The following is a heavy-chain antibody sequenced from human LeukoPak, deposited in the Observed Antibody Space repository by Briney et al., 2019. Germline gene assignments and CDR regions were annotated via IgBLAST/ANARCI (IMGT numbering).Heavy chain of an antibody. CDR1: GFSFSDYY. CDR3: AHVGVGGALHS. D-gene: IGHD1-26*01. Sequence: PGGSLRLSCAASGFSFSDYYMSWIRQAPGKGLEWASHISGSANTIYYADSVKGRFTISRDNAKNSLYLQMNSLTADDTAVYYCAHVGVGGALHSWGQGTTVTVSS. CDR2: ISGSANTI. J-gene: IGHJ6*02. V-gene: IGHV3-11*01.